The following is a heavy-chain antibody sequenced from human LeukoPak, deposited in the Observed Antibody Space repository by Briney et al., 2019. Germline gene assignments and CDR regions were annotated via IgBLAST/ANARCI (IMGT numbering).Heavy chain of an antibody. D-gene: IGHD3-10*01. J-gene: IGHJ4*02. Sequence: SETLSLTCTVSGGSISSSSYYWGWIRQSPGKGLEWIGSIYYSGTTYYNPSLKSRVTVSVDTSKNQFFLKLRSVTAADTTVYYCARSGNSGFDYWGQGTLVIVSS. CDR3: ARSGNSGFDY. CDR1: GGSISSSSYY. V-gene: IGHV4-39*01. CDR2: IYYSGTT.